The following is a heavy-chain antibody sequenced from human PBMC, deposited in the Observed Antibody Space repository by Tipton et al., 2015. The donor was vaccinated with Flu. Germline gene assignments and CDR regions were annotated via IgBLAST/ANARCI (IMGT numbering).Heavy chain of an antibody. CDR2: INDSGNT. CDR1: GDSISGGYY. V-gene: IGHV4-38-2*01. D-gene: IGHD4-17*01. J-gene: IGHJ2*01. Sequence: TLSLTCAVSGDSISGGYYWGWIRQPPGRGLEWIGNINDSGNTYHNPSLKSRVIMSVDRSKNHFSLKLSSMTAADTAVYYCARMEWTVTTPRYFDLWGRGTLVTVSS. CDR3: ARMEWTVTTPRYFDL.